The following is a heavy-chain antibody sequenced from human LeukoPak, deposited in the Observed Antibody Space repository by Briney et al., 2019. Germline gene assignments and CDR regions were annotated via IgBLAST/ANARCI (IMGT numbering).Heavy chain of an antibody. Sequence: ASVKVSCKASGYTFTSYGISWVRQAPGQGLEWMGWISAYNGNTNYAQKLQGRVTMTTDTSTSTAYMELRSLRSDDTAVYYCARDNSMHERGWWFDPWGQGTLVTVSS. J-gene: IGHJ5*02. D-gene: IGHD4-23*01. CDR1: GYTFTSYG. CDR2: ISAYNGNT. V-gene: IGHV1-18*01. CDR3: ARDNSMHERGWWFDP.